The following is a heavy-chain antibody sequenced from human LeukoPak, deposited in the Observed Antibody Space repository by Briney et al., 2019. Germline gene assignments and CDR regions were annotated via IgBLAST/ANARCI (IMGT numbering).Heavy chain of an antibody. J-gene: IGHJ4*02. V-gene: IGHV4-59*08. CDR3: ASHSPYYYDSSGRWGY. CDR2: IYYSAST. Sequence: SETLSLTCTVSGGSISSYYWSWIRQPPGKGLEWIGYIYYSASTNDNPSLKSRVTIPVDTTKNQYSLKLSSVTAADTAVYYGASHSPYYYDSSGRWGYWGQGTLVTVSS. D-gene: IGHD3-22*01. CDR1: GGSISSYY.